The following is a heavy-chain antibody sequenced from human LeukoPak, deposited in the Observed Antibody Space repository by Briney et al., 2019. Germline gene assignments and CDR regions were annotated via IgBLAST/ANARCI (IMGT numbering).Heavy chain of an antibody. D-gene: IGHD6-19*01. Sequence: PGGSLRLSCAAFGFPLSSYAMSWVRQAPGKGLEWVSATSSSDAGTYHADSVKGRFTISRDNAKNSLYLQMNSLRAEDTAVYYCAKDAPIAVASGFADYWGQGTLVTVSS. J-gene: IGHJ4*02. CDR2: TSSSDAGT. CDR1: GFPLSSYA. V-gene: IGHV3-23*01. CDR3: AKDAPIAVASGFADY.